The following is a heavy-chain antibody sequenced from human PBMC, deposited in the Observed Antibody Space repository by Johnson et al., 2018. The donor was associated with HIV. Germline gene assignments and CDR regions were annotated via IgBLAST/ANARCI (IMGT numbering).Heavy chain of an antibody. D-gene: IGHD3-3*01. CDR2: ISWDGGST. Sequence: LLVESGGVVVQPGGSLRLSCAASGFTFDDYTMHWVRQAPGKGLEWLSIISWDGGSTYYADSVKGRFTISIDNSKNSLYLQMSSLRTEDTALYYCVKDIQVGVSEAFDIWGQGTTVTVSS. V-gene: IGHV3-43*01. J-gene: IGHJ3*02. CDR1: GFTFDDYT. CDR3: VKDIQVGVSEAFDI.